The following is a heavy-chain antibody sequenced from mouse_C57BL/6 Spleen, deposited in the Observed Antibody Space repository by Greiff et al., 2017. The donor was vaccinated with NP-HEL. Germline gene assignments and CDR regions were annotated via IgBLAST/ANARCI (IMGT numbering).Heavy chain of an antibody. CDR2: IRNKANGYKT. CDR3: ASYIDWYFDF. CDR1: GFTFTDYY. J-gene: IGHJ1*01. V-gene: IGHV7-3*01. Sequence: EVQGVESGGGLVQPGGSLSLSCAASGFTFTDYYMSWVRQPPGKALEWLGFIRNKANGYKTEYSASVKGRFTISRDNSQSILYLQMNSLRAEDSDTYYCASYIDWYFDFWGPGTTVTVSS.